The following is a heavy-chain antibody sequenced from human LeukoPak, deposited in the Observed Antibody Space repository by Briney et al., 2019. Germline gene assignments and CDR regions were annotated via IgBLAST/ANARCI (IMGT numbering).Heavy chain of an antibody. Sequence: GGSLRLSCAASGFTFSSYWMSWVRQAPGKGLEWVANIKQDGSEKYYVDSVKGRFTISRDNAKNSLYLQMNSLRAEDTAVYYCAKSDYYDSSGYYYHDYWGQGTLVTVSS. V-gene: IGHV3-7*01. CDR2: IKQDGSEK. D-gene: IGHD3-22*01. CDR3: AKSDYYDSSGYYYHDY. J-gene: IGHJ4*02. CDR1: GFTFSSYW.